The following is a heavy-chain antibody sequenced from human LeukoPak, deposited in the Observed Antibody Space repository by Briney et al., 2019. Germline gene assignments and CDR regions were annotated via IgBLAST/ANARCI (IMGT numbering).Heavy chain of an antibody. J-gene: IGHJ4*02. V-gene: IGHV3-30*02. CDR2: IRYDESNK. D-gene: IGHD2-2*01. CDR3: VFSVRGVVPAAMDY. Sequence: GGSLRLSCAASGFTFSIYGMQWVRQAPGKGLEWVAFIRYDESNKYYADSVKSRFTISRDNSKNTLHLQMNSLRAEDTAVYYCVFSVRGVVPAAMDYWGQGTLVTVSS. CDR1: GFTFSIYG.